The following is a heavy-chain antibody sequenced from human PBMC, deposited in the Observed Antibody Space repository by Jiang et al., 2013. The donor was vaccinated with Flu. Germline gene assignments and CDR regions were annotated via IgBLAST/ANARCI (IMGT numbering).Heavy chain of an antibody. CDR3: ARIYSSGPPARNYFDF. D-gene: IGHD6-19*01. CDR2: IDWADDK. V-gene: IGHV2-70*01. CDR1: GFSLSTSGMS. Sequence: KPTQTLTLTCACSGFSLSTSGMSVGWIRQTPGKALEWLALIDWADDKYYNTSLRTRLTISKDTSKNQVVLTMTSMDPVDTATYFCARIYSSGPPARNYFDFWGLGTLVTVSS. J-gene: IGHJ4*02.